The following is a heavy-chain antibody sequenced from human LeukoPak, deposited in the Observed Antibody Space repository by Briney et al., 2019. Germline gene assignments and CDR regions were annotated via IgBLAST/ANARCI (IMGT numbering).Heavy chain of an antibody. Sequence: GGSLRLSCAASGFTFSGSAMHWVRQASGKGLEWVGRIRSKASSYAAAYAASVKGRFTISRDDSKNTLYLQMNSLRAEDTAVYYCAKDLSGGYGSAPAFDYWGQGTLVTVSS. CDR2: IRSKASSYAA. D-gene: IGHD3-10*01. CDR3: AKDLSGGYGSAPAFDY. V-gene: IGHV3-73*01. J-gene: IGHJ4*02. CDR1: GFTFSGSA.